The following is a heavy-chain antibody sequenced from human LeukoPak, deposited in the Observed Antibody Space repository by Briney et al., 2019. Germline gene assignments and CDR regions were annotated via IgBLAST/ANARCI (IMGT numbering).Heavy chain of an antibody. CDR1: GFTFSDYH. Sequence: GGSLRLSCAASGFTFSDYHMSWIRQASGKGLEWVSYVSSSGGTISYADSVKGRFSISRDNAKKSLYLQMNSLRAEDTAVHYCARGPVSSSGFFDYWGQGTLVTVSS. CDR2: VSSSGGTI. J-gene: IGHJ4*02. CDR3: ARGPVSSSGFFDY. V-gene: IGHV3-11*01. D-gene: IGHD3-22*01.